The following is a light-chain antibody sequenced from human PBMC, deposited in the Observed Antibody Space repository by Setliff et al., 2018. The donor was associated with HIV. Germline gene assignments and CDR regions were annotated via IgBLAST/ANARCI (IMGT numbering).Light chain of an antibody. V-gene: IGLV2-14*01. Sequence: QSALTQPASVSGPPGQSITISCTGTSSDIGGYNYVSWYQQHPGRAPKLIIYEVNIRPSGVSNRFAGFKSGNTASLSISGLQAEDEADYYCSSYTSGSTRVFGAGTKVTVL. CDR1: SSDIGGYNY. J-gene: IGLJ1*01. CDR2: EVN. CDR3: SSYTSGSTRV.